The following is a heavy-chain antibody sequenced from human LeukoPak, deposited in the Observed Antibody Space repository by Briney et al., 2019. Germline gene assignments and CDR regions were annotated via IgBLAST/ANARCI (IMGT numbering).Heavy chain of an antibody. CDR2: ISYDGGNK. CDR1: GFTFRNYG. V-gene: IGHV3-30*03. J-gene: IGHJ4*02. D-gene: IGHD3-22*01. CDR3: ARDEGGHYDSSGYHSGY. Sequence: PGGSLRLSCAASGFTFRNYGMHWVRQAPGKGLEWVAVISYDGGNKYYADSVKGRFSISRDNTKNTLYLQMNSLRAEDTAVYYCARDEGGHYDSSGYHSGYWGQGTLVTVSS.